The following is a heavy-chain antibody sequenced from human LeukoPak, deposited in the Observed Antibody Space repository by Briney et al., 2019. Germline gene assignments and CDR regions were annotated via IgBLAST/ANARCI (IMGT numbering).Heavy chain of an antibody. V-gene: IGHV3-30-3*01. Sequence: GRSQRLPCAASGFTFSSYAMHWVRQAPGKGLEWVAVISYDGSNKYYADSVKGRFTISRDNSKNTLYLQMNSLRAEDTAVYYCARDPAQWLVGFYFDYWAREPWSPSPQ. D-gene: IGHD6-19*01. CDR3: ARDPAQWLVGFYFDY. J-gene: IGHJ4*02. CDR1: GFTFSSYA. CDR2: ISYDGSNK.